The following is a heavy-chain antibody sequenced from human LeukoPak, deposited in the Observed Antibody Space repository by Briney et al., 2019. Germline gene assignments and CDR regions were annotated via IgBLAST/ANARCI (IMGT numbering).Heavy chain of an antibody. CDR2: ISSSSGTI. J-gene: IGHJ4*02. Sequence: PGGSLRLSCAASGFTFSSYSMNWVRQAPGKGLEWVSYISSSSGTIYYADSVKGRFTISRDNAKNSLYLQMNSLRAEDTAVYYCARDPQGYSGYVTFDYWGQGTLVTVSS. D-gene: IGHD5-12*01. CDR3: ARDPQGYSGYVTFDY. V-gene: IGHV3-48*04. CDR1: GFTFSSYS.